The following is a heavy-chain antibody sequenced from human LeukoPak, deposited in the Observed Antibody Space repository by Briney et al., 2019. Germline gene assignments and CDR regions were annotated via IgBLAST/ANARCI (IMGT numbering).Heavy chain of an antibody. CDR3: ARVEGYCGGDCYSNGMDV. CDR2: ISAYNGNT. Sequence: GASVKVSCKASGYTFTSYGISWVRQAPGQGLEWMGWISAYNGNTNYAQKLQGRVTMTTDTSTSTAYMELRSLRSEDTAVYYCARVEGYCGGDCYSNGMDVWGQGTTVTVSS. CDR1: GYTFTSYG. D-gene: IGHD2-21*02. J-gene: IGHJ6*02. V-gene: IGHV1-18*01.